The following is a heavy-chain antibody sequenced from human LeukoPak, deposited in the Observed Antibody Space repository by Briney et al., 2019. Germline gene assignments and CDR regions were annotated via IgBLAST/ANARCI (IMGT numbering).Heavy chain of an antibody. Sequence: ASVKVSCKASGYTFTGYYMHWVRQATGQGLEWMGWMNPNSGNTGYAQKFQGRVTMTRNTSISTAYMELNSLRAEDTAVYYCAQPPTDVSSSWYYYFDYWGQGTLVTVSS. CDR2: MNPNSGNT. CDR1: GYTFTGYY. J-gene: IGHJ4*02. D-gene: IGHD6-13*01. V-gene: IGHV1-8*02. CDR3: AQPPTDVSSSWYYYFDY.